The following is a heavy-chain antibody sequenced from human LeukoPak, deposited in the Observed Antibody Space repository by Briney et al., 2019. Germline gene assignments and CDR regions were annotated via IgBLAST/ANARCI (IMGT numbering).Heavy chain of an antibody. Sequence: SETLSLTCTVSGGSISSSSYYWGWIRQPPGKGLEWIGEINHSGGTNYNSSLKSRVTISVDTSTNQFSLKMNSVTAADTAAYYCARLGLYYYGSGVFPPPQRPGRDFEYWGQGTLVTVSS. CDR3: ARLGLYYYGSGVFPPPQRPGRDFEY. CDR2: INHSGGT. V-gene: IGHV4-39*07. J-gene: IGHJ4*02. CDR1: GGSISSSSYY. D-gene: IGHD3-10*01.